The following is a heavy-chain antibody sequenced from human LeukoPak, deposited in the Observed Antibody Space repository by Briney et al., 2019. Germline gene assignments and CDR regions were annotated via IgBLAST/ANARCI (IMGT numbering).Heavy chain of an antibody. CDR3: ARDDFWSGPDAFDI. V-gene: IGHV4-38-2*02. CDR1: GYSISSGYY. CDR2: IYHSGST. D-gene: IGHD3-3*01. J-gene: IGHJ3*02. Sequence: PSETLSLTCTVSGYSISSGYYWGWIRQPPGKGLEWIGSIYHSGSTYYNPSLKSRVTISVDTSKNQFSLKLSSVTAADTAVYYCARDDFWSGPDAFDIWAKGQWSPSLQ.